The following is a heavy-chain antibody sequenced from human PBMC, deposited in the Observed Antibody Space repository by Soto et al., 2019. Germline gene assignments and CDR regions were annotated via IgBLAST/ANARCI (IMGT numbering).Heavy chain of an antibody. Sequence: PGGSLRLSCAASGFTFRTYAMHWVRQAPGKGLEWMAFISYDGSYEYYAGSVKGRFTISRDNSKNTLYLQMNSLRAEDTAMYYCARDNYGLDYWGQGALVTVSS. CDR1: GFTFRTYA. V-gene: IGHV3-30-3*01. CDR3: ARDNYGLDY. CDR2: ISYDGSYE. D-gene: IGHD3-10*01. J-gene: IGHJ4*02.